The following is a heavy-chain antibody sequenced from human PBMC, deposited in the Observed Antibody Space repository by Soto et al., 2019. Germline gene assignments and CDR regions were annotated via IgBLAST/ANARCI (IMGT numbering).Heavy chain of an antibody. CDR3: ARVTYYYENWFDP. V-gene: IGHV1-69*01. J-gene: IGHJ5*02. D-gene: IGHD3-22*01. Sequence: QVQLVQSGAEVKKPGSSVKVSCKASGGTFSSYALSWVRQAPGQVLEWMGGIIPIFGTANYAQKFQGRVTITADESTSTAYMELSSFRSEATAVYYCARVTYYYENWFDPWGQGTLVTVSS. CDR1: GGTFSSYA. CDR2: IIPIFGTA.